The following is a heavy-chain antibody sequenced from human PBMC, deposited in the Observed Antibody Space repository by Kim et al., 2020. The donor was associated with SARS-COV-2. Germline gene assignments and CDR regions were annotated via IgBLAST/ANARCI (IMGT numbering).Heavy chain of an antibody. CDR1: GFTFSDYY. V-gene: IGHV3-11*04. D-gene: IGHD1-20*01. CDR2: ISSSGSSI. J-gene: IGHJ4*02. Sequence: GGSLRLSCAASGFTFSDYYMTWIRQAPGKGLEWISYISSSGSSIYHAASVKGRFTISRDNAKNSLYLQMNSLRDEDTATYYCARGITGTDDYWGQGTLVTVAS. CDR3: ARGITGTDDY.